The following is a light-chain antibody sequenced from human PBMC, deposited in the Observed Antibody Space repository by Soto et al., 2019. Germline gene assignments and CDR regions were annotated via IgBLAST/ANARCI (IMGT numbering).Light chain of an antibody. Sequence: IPMTQSPSTLSGSVCDSVTITCRASQTISSWLAWYQQKPGKAPKLLIYKASTLKSGVPSRFSGSGSGTEFTLTISSLQPDDFATYYCQQYNSYWTFGQGTKVDIK. V-gene: IGKV1-5*03. CDR2: KAS. CDR1: QTISSW. CDR3: QQYNSYWT. J-gene: IGKJ1*01.